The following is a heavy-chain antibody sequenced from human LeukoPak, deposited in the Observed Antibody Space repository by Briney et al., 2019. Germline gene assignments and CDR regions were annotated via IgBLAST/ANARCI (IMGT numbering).Heavy chain of an antibody. Sequence: TGGSLRLSCAASGFTFSTYWMHWVRQAPGKGLVWVSRINSDGSTTNYADSVKGRFTISRDNAKNTLYLQMNSLRAEDTAVYYCARGTRYGVFDIWGQGTMVTVSS. CDR1: GFTFSTYW. CDR3: ARGTRYGVFDI. J-gene: IGHJ3*02. V-gene: IGHV3-74*01. CDR2: INSDGSTT. D-gene: IGHD4-17*01.